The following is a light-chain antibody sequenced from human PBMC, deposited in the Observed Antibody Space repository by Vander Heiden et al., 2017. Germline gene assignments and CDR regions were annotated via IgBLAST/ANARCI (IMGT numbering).Light chain of an antibody. V-gene: IGKV3-20*01. CDR3: QQYGTSPIT. J-gene: IGKJ5*01. CDR2: GAS. Sequence: ELVLTQSPATLSFSPGERATLTCRASQSVSSNYLAWHQQKPGQAPRLLIYGASRRATGIPDRFSGSGSAADFTLTISILEPEDFAVYYCQQYGTSPITFGQGTRVEIK. CDR1: QSVSSNY.